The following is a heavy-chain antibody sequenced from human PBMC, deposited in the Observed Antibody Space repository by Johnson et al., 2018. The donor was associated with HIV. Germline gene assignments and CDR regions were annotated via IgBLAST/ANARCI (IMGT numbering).Heavy chain of an antibody. Sequence: QVQLVESGGGVVQPGGSLRLSCAASGFSFSSFGMYWVRQAPGKGLEWVAFIRYDGSNKQYADSVKGRFTFSRDNSKNTLYLQMNSLRAEDTAVYYCASTGSGSDDAFDIWGQGTMVTVSS. CDR2: IRYDGSNK. J-gene: IGHJ3*02. CDR3: ASTGSGSDDAFDI. D-gene: IGHD3-10*01. V-gene: IGHV3-30*02. CDR1: GFSFSSFG.